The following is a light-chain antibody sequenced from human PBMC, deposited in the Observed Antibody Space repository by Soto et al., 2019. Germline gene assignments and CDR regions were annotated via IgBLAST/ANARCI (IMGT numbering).Light chain of an antibody. Sequence: QSVLTQPASVSGSPGQSITITCTATSSDVGTYNLVSWYQQHPGKAPKVMIYEGSQRPSGISNRFSGSKSGNTASLTISGLQAEDEADYYCCSYATNSTWVFGGGTQLTVL. CDR3: CSYATNSTWV. CDR2: EGS. CDR1: SSDVGTYNL. V-gene: IGLV2-23*01. J-gene: IGLJ3*02.